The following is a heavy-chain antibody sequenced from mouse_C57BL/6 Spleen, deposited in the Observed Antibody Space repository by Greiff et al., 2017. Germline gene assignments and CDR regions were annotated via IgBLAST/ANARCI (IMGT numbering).Heavy chain of an antibody. J-gene: IGHJ2*01. Sequence: VQLQQSGAELVKPGASVKISCKASGYAFSSYWMNWVKQRPGKGLEWIGQIYPGDGDTNYNGKFKGKATLTADKSSSTAYMQLSSLTSEDSAVYLWARSVYGSSFFDYWGQGTTLTVSS. D-gene: IGHD1-1*01. CDR2: IYPGDGDT. CDR3: ARSVYGSSFFDY. V-gene: IGHV1-80*01. CDR1: GYAFSSYW.